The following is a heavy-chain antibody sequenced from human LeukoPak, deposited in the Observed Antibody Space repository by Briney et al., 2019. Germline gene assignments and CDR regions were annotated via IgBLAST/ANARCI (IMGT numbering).Heavy chain of an antibody. Sequence: ASVKVSCKASGYTFTGYYMHWVRQAPGQGLEWMGWINPNSGGTNYAQKFQGRVTMTRDTSISTAYMELSRLRSDDTAVYYCARDIPVLWFGGGVRNWFDPWGQGTLVTISS. CDR3: ARDIPVLWFGGGVRNWFDP. J-gene: IGHJ5*02. CDR1: GYTFTGYY. CDR2: INPNSGGT. D-gene: IGHD3-10*01. V-gene: IGHV1-2*02.